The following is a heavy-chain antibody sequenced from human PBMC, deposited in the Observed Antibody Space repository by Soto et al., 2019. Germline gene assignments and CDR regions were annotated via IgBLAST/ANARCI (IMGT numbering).Heavy chain of an antibody. CDR3: ARGSVLGVLSAVWFDP. Sequence: QVQLQQWGAGLLKPSETLSLTCAVYGGSFSGYYWSWIRQPPGKGLEWIGEINHSGSTNYNPSLKSRVTIAVDMSKNQCSRKLSSVTAADTAVYYCARGSVLGVLSAVWFDPWGQGTLVPVSS. D-gene: IGHD3-10*01. V-gene: IGHV4-34*01. CDR2: INHSGST. CDR1: GGSFSGYY. J-gene: IGHJ5*02.